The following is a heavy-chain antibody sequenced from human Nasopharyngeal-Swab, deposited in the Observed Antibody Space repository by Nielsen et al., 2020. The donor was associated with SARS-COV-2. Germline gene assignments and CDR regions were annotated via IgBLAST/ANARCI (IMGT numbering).Heavy chain of an antibody. J-gene: IGHJ5*02. Sequence: WIRQPPGKSLEWIGYIYYSGSTYYNPSLKSRVTISVDTSKNQFSLKLSSVTAADTAVYYCASSAVVANINGWFDPWGQGTLVTVSS. V-gene: IGHV4-31*02. CDR2: IYYSGST. D-gene: IGHD5-12*01. CDR3: ASSAVVANINGWFDP.